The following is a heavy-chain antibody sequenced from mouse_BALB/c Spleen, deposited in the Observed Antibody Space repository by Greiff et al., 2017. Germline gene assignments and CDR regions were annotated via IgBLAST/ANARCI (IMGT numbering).Heavy chain of an antibody. Sequence: QVQLQQPGAELVKPGASVKLSCKASGYTFTSYWMHWVKQRPGQGLEWIGEINPSNGRTNYNEKFKSKATLTVDKSSSTAYMQLSSLTSEDSAVYYCARDLITTVVAKGYAMDYWGQGTSVTVSS. J-gene: IGHJ4*01. CDR1: GYTFTSYW. CDR2: INPSNGRT. D-gene: IGHD1-1*01. CDR3: ARDLITTVVAKGYAMDY. V-gene: IGHV1S81*02.